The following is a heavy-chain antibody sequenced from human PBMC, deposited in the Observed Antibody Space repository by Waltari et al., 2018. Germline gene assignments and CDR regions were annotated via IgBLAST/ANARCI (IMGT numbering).Heavy chain of an antibody. D-gene: IGHD3-3*02. CDR3: ARAPSFHYGIFSVPLTLDY. V-gene: IGHV4-34*01. J-gene: IGHJ3*01. Sequence: QVQLNQWGAGVLKPSETLSLTCAVYGESFSAHFWTWIRQPPGKGLEWIGHMNHRRSENYKPSLGNGVSISVDTSRNQVSLMMTSLTAAGTGVYYCARAPSFHYGIFSVPLTLDYWSQGTMVIVSS. CDR2: MNHRRSE. CDR1: GESFSAHF.